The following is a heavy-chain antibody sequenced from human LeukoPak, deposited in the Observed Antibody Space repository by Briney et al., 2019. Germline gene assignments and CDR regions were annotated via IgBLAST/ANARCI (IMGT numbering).Heavy chain of an antibody. D-gene: IGHD6-19*01. CDR1: GGSISSYY. CDR3: AREGDSSGWFMY. Sequence: SETLSLTCTVSGGSISSYYWSWIRQPPGKGLEWIGYIYYSGSTNYNPSLKSRVTISVDTSKNQFSLKLSSVTAADTAVYYCAREGDSSGWFMYWGQGTLVTVSS. V-gene: IGHV4-59*12. J-gene: IGHJ4*02. CDR2: IYYSGST.